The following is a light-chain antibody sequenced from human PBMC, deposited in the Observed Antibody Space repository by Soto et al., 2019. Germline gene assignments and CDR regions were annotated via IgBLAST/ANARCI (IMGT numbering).Light chain of an antibody. CDR3: ISYADNNGGYVA. CDR2: EVN. J-gene: IGLJ2*01. Sequence: QSALTQPPSASGSPGQSVTISCTGTSSDVGGYNSVSWYQQHPGKAPKLMIYEVNKRPSGVPDRFSGSKSGNTASLTVSGLQAEDEANYYCISYADNNGGYVAIGGGTKLTVL. CDR1: SSDVGGYNS. V-gene: IGLV2-8*01.